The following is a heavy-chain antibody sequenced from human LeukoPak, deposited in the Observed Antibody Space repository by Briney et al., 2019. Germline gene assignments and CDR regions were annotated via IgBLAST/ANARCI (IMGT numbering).Heavy chain of an antibody. CDR2: VYDNGNT. V-gene: IGHV4-59*01. CDR1: GDSMTSYY. CDR3: ARGLPGSSWHLGY. D-gene: IGHD6-13*01. J-gene: IGHJ4*02. Sequence: SETLSLTCTVSGDSMTSYYWNWLRQSPGKGLEWFGYVYDNGNTAYNPSLRSRVTISLDTSKSQFSLSLASMTAADTAVYYCARGLPGSSWHLGYWGQGILATVSS.